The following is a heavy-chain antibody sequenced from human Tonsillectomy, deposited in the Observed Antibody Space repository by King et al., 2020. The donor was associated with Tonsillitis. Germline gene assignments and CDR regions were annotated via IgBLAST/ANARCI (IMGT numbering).Heavy chain of an antibody. Sequence: QLVQSGAEAKKPGESLRISCQASGYVFSTEWTSWVRQVPGKGLEWLGRIDPHDSYTNYSPSFRGHLTISADKSISTAYLQWGSLKASDTAMYYCARIRGWTPGTFEIWGQGTMVTVS. V-gene: IGHV5-10-1*03. CDR3: ARIRGWTPGTFEI. CDR2: IDPHDSYT. CDR1: GYVFSTEW. J-gene: IGHJ3*02. D-gene: IGHD3-10*01.